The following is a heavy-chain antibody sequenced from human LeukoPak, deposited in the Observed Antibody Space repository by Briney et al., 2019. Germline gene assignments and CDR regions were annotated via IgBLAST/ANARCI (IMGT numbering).Heavy chain of an antibody. CDR3: ARDVGCSSIFCHNWFDP. CDR2: IIPILGTT. D-gene: IGHD2-2*01. J-gene: IGHJ5*02. V-gene: IGHV1-69*04. CDR1: GGTFSSYA. Sequence: SVKVSCKASGGTFSSYAITWVRQVPGQGLEWMGRIIPILGTTDYAQKFQGRVTITADKSTNTAYMELSSLRSEDTAMYYCARDVGCSSIFCHNWFDPWGQGTLVTVSS.